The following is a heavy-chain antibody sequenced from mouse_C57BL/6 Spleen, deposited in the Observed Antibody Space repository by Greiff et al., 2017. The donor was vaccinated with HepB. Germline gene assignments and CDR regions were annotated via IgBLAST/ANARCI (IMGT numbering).Heavy chain of an antibody. V-gene: IGHV5-17*01. CDR1: GFTFSDYG. Sequence: EVNVVESGGGLVKPGGSLKLSCAASGFTFSDYGMHWVRQAPEKGLEWVAYISSGSSTIYYADTVKGRFTISRDNAKNTLFLQMTSLRSEDTAMYYCAKLLRYAMDYWGQGTSVTVSS. CDR3: AKLLRYAMDY. J-gene: IGHJ4*01. CDR2: ISSGSSTI. D-gene: IGHD1-1*01.